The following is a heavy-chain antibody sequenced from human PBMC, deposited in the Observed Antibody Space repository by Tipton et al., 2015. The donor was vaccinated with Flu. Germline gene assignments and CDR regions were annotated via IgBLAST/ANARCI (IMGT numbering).Heavy chain of an antibody. J-gene: IGHJ3*02. CDR1: GYSFNSYW. CDR2: IYPGDSET. Sequence: VQLVQSGAEVKKPGESLKISCKTSGYSFNSYWIGWVRQMPGKGLEWMGIIYPGDSETKYSPSFEGQVTISADKSIATAYLQWSSLQASDTAMYYCARLLIQASGFEIWGQGTMVTVSS. V-gene: IGHV5-51*01. CDR3: ARLLIQASGFEI. D-gene: IGHD3-16*01.